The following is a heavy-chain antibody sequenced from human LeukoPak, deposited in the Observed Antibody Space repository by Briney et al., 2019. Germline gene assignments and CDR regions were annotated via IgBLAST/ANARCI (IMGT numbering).Heavy chain of an antibody. J-gene: IGHJ4*02. CDR3: AKAFHLGYSNYGSPNGGPLFDY. CDR2: ISGSGGST. V-gene: IGHV3-23*01. Sequence: PGGSLRLSCAASGFTVSSNYMSWVRQAPGKGLEWVSAISGSGGSTYYADSVKGRFTISRDNSKNTLYLQMNSLRAEDTAVYYCAKAFHLGYSNYGSPNGGPLFDYWGQGTLVTVSS. CDR1: GFTVSSNY. D-gene: IGHD4-11*01.